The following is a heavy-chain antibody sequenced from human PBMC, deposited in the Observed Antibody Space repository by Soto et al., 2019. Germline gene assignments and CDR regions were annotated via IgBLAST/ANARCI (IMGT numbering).Heavy chain of an antibody. D-gene: IGHD1-1*01. CDR1: GYTFTKFD. Sequence: ASVKVSCKNSGYTFTKFDINWVRQAAGQGLELIGWISPNSENKGYAQKFPGRVSMTRETSITTAYMEVSSMRAEDTAVYYCVRGIGNSWNKGGYNWFDFGGQRTLVTVSS. CDR2: ISPNSENK. J-gene: IGHJ5*01. V-gene: IGHV1-8*01. CDR3: VRGIGNSWNKGGYNWFDF.